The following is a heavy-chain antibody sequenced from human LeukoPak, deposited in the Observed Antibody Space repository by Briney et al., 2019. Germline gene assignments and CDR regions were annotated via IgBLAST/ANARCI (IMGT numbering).Heavy chain of an antibody. J-gene: IGHJ5*02. V-gene: IGHV3-23*01. CDR3: AKSPYYDSSGYYWFDP. D-gene: IGHD3-22*01. Sequence: PGGSLRLSCAASGFTFSSYAMSWVRQAPGKGLEWVSAISGSGGSTYYADSVKGRFTISRDNSKNTLYLQMNSLRAEDTAVYYCAKSPYYDSSGYYWFDPWGQGTLVTVSS. CDR2: ISGSGGST. CDR1: GFTFSSYA.